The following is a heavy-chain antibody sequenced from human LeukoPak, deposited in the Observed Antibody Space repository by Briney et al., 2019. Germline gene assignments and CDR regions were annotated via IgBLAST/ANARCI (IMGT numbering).Heavy chain of an antibody. Sequence: GSSVKVSCKASGGTFSSYAISWVRQAPGQGLEWMGGIIPIFGTANYAQKFQGRVTITADESTSTAYMELSSLRSEDTAVYYCAREVVVAATYNWFDPWGQGTLDTVSS. V-gene: IGHV1-69*01. CDR1: GGTFSSYA. CDR3: AREVVVAATYNWFDP. D-gene: IGHD2-15*01. CDR2: IIPIFGTA. J-gene: IGHJ5*02.